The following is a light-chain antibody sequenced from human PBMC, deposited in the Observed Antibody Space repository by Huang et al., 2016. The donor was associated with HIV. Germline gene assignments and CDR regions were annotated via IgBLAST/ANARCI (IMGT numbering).Light chain of an antibody. CDR2: DAS. CDR1: HDIRKY. CDR3: QQYDDLYT. V-gene: IGKV1-33*01. J-gene: IGKJ2*01. Sequence: IQMTQSPSSVSASVGDRVTITCQASHDIRKYLNWYQQKAGKAPKLLIYDASNLEAGVPSRFNGSGSGTDFTFTISGLQPEDIATYFCQQYDDLYTFGQGTKLEIK.